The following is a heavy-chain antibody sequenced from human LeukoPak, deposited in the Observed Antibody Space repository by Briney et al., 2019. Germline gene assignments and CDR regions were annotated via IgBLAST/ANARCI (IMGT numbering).Heavy chain of an antibody. J-gene: IGHJ4*02. D-gene: IGHD3-22*01. CDR2: IGGSGGRT. Sequence: GGSLRLSCAVSGITLSNYGMSWVRQAPGKALEWVAGIGGSGGRTNYADSVKGRFTISRDNPKNTLYLQMNSLRAEDTAVYFCAKRGVVIRVILVGFHKEAYYFDSWGQGALVIVSS. V-gene: IGHV3-23*01. CDR1: GITLSNYG. CDR3: AKRGVVIRVILVGFHKEAYYFDS.